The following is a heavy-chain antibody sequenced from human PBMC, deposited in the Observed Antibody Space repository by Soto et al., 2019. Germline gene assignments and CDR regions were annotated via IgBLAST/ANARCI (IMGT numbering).Heavy chain of an antibody. CDR1: GFTFSSYA. J-gene: IGHJ4*02. D-gene: IGHD1-7*01. CDR2: VSGGSDRT. CDR3: AKGLSAVGTPEGVGY. Sequence: EVQLLESGGGLVQPGGSLRLSCAASGFTFSSYAMSWVRQAPGKGLEWVSAVSGGSDRTYYADSVKGRFTISRDNSKNTQYLLMTSLRAEDTAIKYLAKGLSAVGTPEGVGYWGQGTLVTVSS. V-gene: IGHV3-23*01.